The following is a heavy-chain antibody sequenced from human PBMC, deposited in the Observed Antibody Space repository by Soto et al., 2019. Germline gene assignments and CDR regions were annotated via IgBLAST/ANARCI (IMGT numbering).Heavy chain of an antibody. CDR3: ARGMLLWFGEFLWSWLDP. D-gene: IGHD3-10*01. CDR1: GYTFTSYD. CDR2: MNPNSGNT. V-gene: IGHV1-8*01. J-gene: IGHJ5*02. Sequence: GASVKVSCKASGYTFTSYDINWVRQATGQGLEWMGWMNPNSGNTGYAQKFQGRVTMTRNTSISTAYMELSSLRSEDTAVYYCARGMLLWFGEFLWSWLDPWGQGTLVTVSS.